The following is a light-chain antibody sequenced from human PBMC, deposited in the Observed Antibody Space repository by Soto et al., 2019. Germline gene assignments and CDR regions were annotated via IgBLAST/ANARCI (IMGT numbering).Light chain of an antibody. CDR3: QQSYSTPSIT. CDR2: AAS. J-gene: IGKJ5*01. CDR1: QNISNY. V-gene: IGKV1-39*01. Sequence: DIQITHSPSSLSASVGDRVTITCRGSQNISNYLNWYQHRPGKAPNLLIYAASNLQSGVPSKFSASGSGTDFALTISSLQPEDFATYYCQQSYSTPSITLGQGTRLEIK.